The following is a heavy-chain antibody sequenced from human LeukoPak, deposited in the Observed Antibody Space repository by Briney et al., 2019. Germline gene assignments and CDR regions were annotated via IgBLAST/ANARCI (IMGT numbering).Heavy chain of an antibody. V-gene: IGHV3-7*01. CDR3: ARGFWSGYYI. CDR1: GFTFNSYW. CDR2: INQDGGEK. D-gene: IGHD3-3*01. J-gene: IGHJ4*02. Sequence: GGSLRLSCAASGFTFNSYWMSWVRQAPGKGLEWVANINQDGGEKYYVDSVKGRFTISRDNAKNSLYLQMNTLRAEDTAVYYCARGFWSGYYIWGQGTLVAVSS.